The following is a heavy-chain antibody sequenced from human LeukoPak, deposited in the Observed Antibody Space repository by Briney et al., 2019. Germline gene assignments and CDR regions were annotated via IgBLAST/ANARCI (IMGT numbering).Heavy chain of an antibody. CDR2: ISYDGSNK. V-gene: IGHV3-30*18. Sequence: TGGSLRLSCAASGFTFSSYGMHWVRQAPGKGLEWVAVISYDGSNKYYADSVKGRFTISRDNSKNTLYLQMNSLGAEDTAVYYCAKGEYFDYWGQGTLVTVSS. CDR3: AKGEYFDY. J-gene: IGHJ4*02. CDR1: GFTFSSYG.